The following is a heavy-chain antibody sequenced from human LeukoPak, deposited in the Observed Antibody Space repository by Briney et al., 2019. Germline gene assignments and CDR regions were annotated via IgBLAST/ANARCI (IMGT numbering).Heavy chain of an antibody. J-gene: IGHJ3*02. CDR2: FDPEDGET. V-gene: IGHV1-24*01. D-gene: IGHD1-20*01. Sequence: ASVKVSCKVSGYTLTELSMHWVRQAPGKGLEWMGGFDPEDGETIYAQKFQGRVTMTEDTSTDTAYMELSSLRSEDTAVYYCATDIAPYNWNGVAFDIWGQGTMVTVSS. CDR3: ATDIAPYNWNGVAFDI. CDR1: GYTLTELS.